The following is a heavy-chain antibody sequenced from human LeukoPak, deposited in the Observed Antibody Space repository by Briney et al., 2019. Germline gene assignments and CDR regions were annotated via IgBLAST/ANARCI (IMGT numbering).Heavy chain of an antibody. V-gene: IGHV4-59*12. CDR1: GGSISSYY. CDR2: IYYSGST. D-gene: IGHD3-22*01. Sequence: SETLSLTCTVSGGSISSYYWSWIRQPPGKGLEWIGYIYYSGSTNYNPSLKSRVTISVDTSKNQFSLKVSSVTAADTAVYYCARLVVLIPYGMDVWGQGTTVTVSS. CDR3: ARLVVLIPYGMDV. J-gene: IGHJ6*02.